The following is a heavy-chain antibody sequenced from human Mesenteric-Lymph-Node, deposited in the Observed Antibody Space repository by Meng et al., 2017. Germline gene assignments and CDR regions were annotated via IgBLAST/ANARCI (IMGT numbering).Heavy chain of an antibody. Sequence: ASVKVSCKASGYTFTSYGISWVRQAPGQGLEWMGWISAYNGNTNYAQKLQGRVTMTTDTSTSTAYMELRSLRSDDTAMYYCARPYSIAAATTEGAFDIWGQGTMVTVSS. V-gene: IGHV1-18*01. CDR1: GYTFTSYG. J-gene: IGHJ3*02. CDR3: ARPYSIAAATTEGAFDI. D-gene: IGHD6-13*01. CDR2: ISAYNGNT.